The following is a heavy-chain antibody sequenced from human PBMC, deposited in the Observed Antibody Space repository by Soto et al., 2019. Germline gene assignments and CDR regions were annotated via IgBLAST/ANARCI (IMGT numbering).Heavy chain of an antibody. CDR3: ARHHGPTTSENWFAP. D-gene: IGHD5-12*01. Sequence: QVHLVQSGVEVKTPGASVKVSCQASGYTFFTYDISWVRQAPGQGLEWMGWISTYSGDTKYAQKFQGRVTMTTDPSTTTAYLELRSLRSDDTAVYYCARHHGPTTSENWFAPWGQGTLVTVSS. V-gene: IGHV1-18*01. CDR2: ISTYSGDT. CDR1: GYTFFTYD. J-gene: IGHJ5*02.